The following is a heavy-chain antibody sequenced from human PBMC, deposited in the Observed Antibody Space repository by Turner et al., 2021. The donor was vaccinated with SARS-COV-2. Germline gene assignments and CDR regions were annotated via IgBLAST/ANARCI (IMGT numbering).Heavy chain of an antibody. CDR2: ISYSGIP. CDR1: GASINSYY. V-gene: IGHV4-59*01. CDR3: ARDPSGTFPRGLFDS. Sequence: QVQLQESGPGLVKPSETLSLTCTVSGASINSYYWNWIRQSPGKGLEWIGYISYSGIPNYNPSLRSRIAISLDKSKKQFSLRLSSVTAADTAVYFCARDPSGTFPRGLFDSWGQGALVTVSS. J-gene: IGHJ4*02. D-gene: IGHD3-10*01.